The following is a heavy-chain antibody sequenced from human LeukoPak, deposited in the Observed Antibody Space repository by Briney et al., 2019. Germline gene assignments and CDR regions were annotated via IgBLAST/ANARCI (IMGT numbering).Heavy chain of an antibody. Sequence: PGGSLRLSCAASGFTFSNYAMSWVRQAPGKGLEWVSVIYSGGSTYYADSVKGRFTISRDNSKNTLYLQMNSLRAEDTAVYYCARVVDYYDSSGYYYDYWGQGTLVTVSS. CDR3: ARVVDYYDSSGYYYDY. CDR2: IYSGGST. V-gene: IGHV3-53*01. D-gene: IGHD3-22*01. CDR1: GFTFSNYA. J-gene: IGHJ4*02.